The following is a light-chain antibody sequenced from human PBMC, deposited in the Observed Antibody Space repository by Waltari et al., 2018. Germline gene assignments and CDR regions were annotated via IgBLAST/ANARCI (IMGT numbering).Light chain of an antibody. CDR2: SAS. V-gene: IGKV1-9*01. Sequence: IQLTQSPSPLSASVGASVTITCRASQGISSSVAWYQQKPGKAPKLLIYSASSLQSGVPSRFGGSGSGTDFTLTIASLQPEDFATYYCQQVHDYPYTFGQGTRLEI. J-gene: IGKJ2*01. CDR1: QGISSS. CDR3: QQVHDYPYT.